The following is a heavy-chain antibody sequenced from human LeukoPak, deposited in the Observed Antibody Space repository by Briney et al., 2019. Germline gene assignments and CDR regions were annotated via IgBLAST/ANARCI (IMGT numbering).Heavy chain of an antibody. CDR2: IKQDGSEK. CDR1: GFTFSSYW. Sequence: GGSLRLSCAASGFTFSSYWMSWVRRAPGKGLEWVANIKQDGSEKYYVDSVKGRFTISRDNAKNSLYLQMNSLRAEDTAVYYCAGPSTYYDFWSGLNWGQGTLVTVSS. J-gene: IGHJ4*02. V-gene: IGHV3-7*01. D-gene: IGHD3-3*01. CDR3: AGPSTYYDFWSGLN.